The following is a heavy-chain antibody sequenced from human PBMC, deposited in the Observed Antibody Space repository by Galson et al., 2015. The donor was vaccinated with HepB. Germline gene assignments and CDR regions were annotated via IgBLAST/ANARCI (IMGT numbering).Heavy chain of an antibody. J-gene: IGHJ6*02. D-gene: IGHD6-13*01. Sequence: CAISGDSVPSNSAAWDWIRQSPSRGLEWLGRTYYRSKWYNDYAVSVKSRITINPDTSKNQFSLQLNSVTPEDTAVYYCARTSSWYSGYYYGMDVWGQGTTVTVSS. CDR3: ARTSSWYSGYYYGMDV. V-gene: IGHV6-1*01. CDR2: TYYRSKWYN. CDR1: GDSVPSNSAA.